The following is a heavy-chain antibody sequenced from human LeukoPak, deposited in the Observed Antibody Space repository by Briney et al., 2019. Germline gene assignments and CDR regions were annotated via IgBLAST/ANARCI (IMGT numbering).Heavy chain of an antibody. CDR2: LYHSGST. CDR1: GGSISTPGYY. Sequence: SETLSLTCTVSGGSISTPGYYWGWIRQPPGKGLEWIGSLYHSGSTYYKPSLKSRATISVDKSKNQFSLKLSSVTAADTAVYYCARMYSGTYSHFDYWGQGTLVTVSS. J-gene: IGHJ4*02. D-gene: IGHD1-26*01. V-gene: IGHV4-39*01. CDR3: ARMYSGTYSHFDY.